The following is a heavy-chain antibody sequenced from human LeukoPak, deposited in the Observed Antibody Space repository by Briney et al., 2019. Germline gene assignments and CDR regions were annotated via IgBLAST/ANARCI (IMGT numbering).Heavy chain of an antibody. J-gene: IGHJ4*02. V-gene: IGHV3-53*01. D-gene: IGHD3-3*01. Sequence: PGGSLRLSCAASGFTVSSNYMSWVRQAPGKGLEWVSVIYSGGSTYYADSVKGRFTISRDNSKNTLYLQMNSLRGEDTAVYYCARQYFDFRTGYYKGVADYWGQGIPVSVSS. CDR1: GFTVSSNY. CDR2: IYSGGST. CDR3: ARQYFDFRTGYYKGVADY.